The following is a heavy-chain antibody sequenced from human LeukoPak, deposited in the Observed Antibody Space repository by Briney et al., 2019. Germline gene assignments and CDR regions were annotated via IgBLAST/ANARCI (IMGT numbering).Heavy chain of an antibody. CDR1: GGTFSSYA. J-gene: IGHJ5*02. V-gene: IGHV1-69*05. CDR2: IIPISGTA. CDR3: AREGTRGSSSWYGAYNWFDP. D-gene: IGHD6-13*01. Sequence: SVKVSCKASGGTFSSYAISWVRQAPGQGLEWMGGIIPISGTANYAQKFQGRVTITTDESTSTAYMELSSLRSEDTAVYYCAREGTRGSSSWYGAYNWFDPWGQGTLVTVSS.